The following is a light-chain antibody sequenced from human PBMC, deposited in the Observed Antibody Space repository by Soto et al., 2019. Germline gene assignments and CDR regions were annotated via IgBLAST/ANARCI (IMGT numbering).Light chain of an antibody. CDR1: SGHSSYI. CDR2: LEGSGSY. V-gene: IGLV4-60*03. J-gene: IGLJ2*01. Sequence: QLVLTQSSSASASLGSSVKLTCTLSSGHSSYIIAWHQQQPGKAPRYLMKLEGSGSYNKGSVVPERFSGSSSGADRYLTISNLQSEDESDYYCETWDSNTRVFGAGTKLTVL. CDR3: ETWDSNTRV.